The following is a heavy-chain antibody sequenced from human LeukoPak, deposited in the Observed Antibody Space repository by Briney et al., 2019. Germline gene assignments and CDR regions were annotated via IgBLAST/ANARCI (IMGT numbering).Heavy chain of an antibody. CDR3: ARNIRLGIAAAGTAYFDY. Sequence: SETLSLTCTVSGGSISSYYWSWIRQPAGQGLEWIGRIYTTGSTNYNPSVKSRVTMSVDTSKNQFSLKLSAVTAADTAVYYCARNIRLGIAAAGTAYFDYWGQGTLVTVSS. CDR1: GGSISSYY. J-gene: IGHJ4*02. V-gene: IGHV4-4*07. CDR2: IYTTGST. D-gene: IGHD6-13*01.